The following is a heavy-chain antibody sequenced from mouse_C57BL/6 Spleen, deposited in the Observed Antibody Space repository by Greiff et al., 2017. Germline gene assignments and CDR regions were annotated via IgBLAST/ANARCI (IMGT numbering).Heavy chain of an antibody. CDR1: GYAFSSSW. CDR3: ARGDNDYDGGSYAMDY. Sequence: VKLMESGPELVKPGASVKISCKASGYAFSSSWMNWVKQRPGKGLEWIGRIYPGDGDTNYNGKFKGKATLTADKSSSTAYMQLSSLTSEDSAVYFCARGDNDYDGGSYAMDYWGQGTSVTVSS. D-gene: IGHD2-4*01. V-gene: IGHV1-82*01. J-gene: IGHJ4*01. CDR2: IYPGDGDT.